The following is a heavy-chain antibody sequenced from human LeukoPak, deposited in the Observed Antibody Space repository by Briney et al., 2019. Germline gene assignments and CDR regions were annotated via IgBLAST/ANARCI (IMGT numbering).Heavy chain of an antibody. D-gene: IGHD3-16*01. V-gene: IGHV4-59*08. CDR2: IYYSGST. CDR3: ARQGDWFDP. J-gene: IGHJ5*02. Sequence: SETLSLTCTVSGGSISSYYWSWIRQPPGKGLEWIGYIYYSGSTNYNPSLKSRVTISVDTSKNQFSLKLSSATAADTAVYYCARQGDWFDPWGQGTLVTVSS. CDR1: GGSISSYY.